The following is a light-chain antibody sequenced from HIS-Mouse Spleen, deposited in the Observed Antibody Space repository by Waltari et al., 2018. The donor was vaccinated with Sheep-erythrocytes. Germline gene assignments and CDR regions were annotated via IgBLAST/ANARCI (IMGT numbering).Light chain of an antibody. Sequence: QSALTQPASVSGSPGRSITISCTGTSSDVGSYNLVSWDQQHPGKAPKLMIYEGGKRPSGVSNRFSGSKSGNTASLTISGLQAEDEADYYCCSYAGSSTPWVFGGGTKLTVL. J-gene: IGLJ3*02. V-gene: IGLV2-23*01. CDR1: SSDVGSYNL. CDR3: CSYAGSSTPWV. CDR2: EGG.